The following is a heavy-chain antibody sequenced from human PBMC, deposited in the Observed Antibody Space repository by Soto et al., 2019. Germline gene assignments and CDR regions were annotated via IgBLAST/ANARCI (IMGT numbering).Heavy chain of an antibody. Sequence: SETLSLTCTVSGGSISSYYWSWIRQPPGKGLEWIGYIYYSGSTNYNPSLKSRVTISVDTSKNQFSLKLSSVTAADTAVYYCASFYDSSGDAFDIWGQGTMVTVSS. CDR2: IYYSGST. D-gene: IGHD3-22*01. J-gene: IGHJ3*02. CDR1: GGSISSYY. V-gene: IGHV4-59*01. CDR3: ASFYDSSGDAFDI.